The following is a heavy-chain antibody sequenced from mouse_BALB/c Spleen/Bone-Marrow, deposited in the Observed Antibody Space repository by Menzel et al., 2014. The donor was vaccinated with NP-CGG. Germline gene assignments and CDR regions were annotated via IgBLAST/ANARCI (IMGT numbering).Heavy chain of an antibody. D-gene: IGHD3-1*01. CDR1: GYTFTDYY. V-gene: IGHV1-84*02. J-gene: IGHJ4*01. CDR2: IYPGSGST. CDR3: ANLGRYAMDY. Sequence: QVQLQQSGPELVKPGASVKISCKASGYTFTDYYINWVKQKPGQGLEGIGWIYPGSGSTKYNEKFKGKATLTVDTSSSTAYMRLSSLTSEDTAVYFCANLGRYAMDYWGQGTSVTVSS.